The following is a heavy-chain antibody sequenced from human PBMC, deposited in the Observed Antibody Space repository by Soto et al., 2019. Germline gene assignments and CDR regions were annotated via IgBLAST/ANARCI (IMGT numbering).Heavy chain of an antibody. Sequence: GASVKVSCKAVGYSFINYGIIWVRLAPGQGLEWMGWISDYNGNTYYEKEFQGRVTMTTDTPTRTAYMELKSLRSDDTAVYYCAREGYYSGSGSYSPPRYYGMDVWGQGTTVTVSS. V-gene: IGHV1-18*01. CDR2: ISDYNGNT. J-gene: IGHJ6*02. CDR1: GYSFINYG. CDR3: AREGYYSGSGSYSPPRYYGMDV. D-gene: IGHD3-10*01.